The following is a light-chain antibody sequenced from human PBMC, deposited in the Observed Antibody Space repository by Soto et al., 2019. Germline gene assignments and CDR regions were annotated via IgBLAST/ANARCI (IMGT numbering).Light chain of an antibody. CDR2: GTS. CDR3: QQRSNWGT. V-gene: IGKV3D-20*02. Sequence: EIVLTQSPGTLSLSPGERATLLCRASQNVGSNYLAWYQQKPGQAPSLLIYGTSKRATGVPDRFSGSESETDFTLTISRVAPEDSAVYYCQQRSNWGTFGQGTKLEIK. J-gene: IGKJ2*02. CDR1: QNVGSNY.